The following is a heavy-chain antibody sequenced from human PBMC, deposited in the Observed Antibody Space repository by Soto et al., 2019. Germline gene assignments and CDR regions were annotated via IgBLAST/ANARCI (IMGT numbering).Heavy chain of an antibody. CDR3: ARERTDRYNWFDP. CDR2: IYHSGST. CDR1: GGSISSGGYS. J-gene: IGHJ5*02. V-gene: IGHV4-30-2*01. Sequence: SETLSLTCAVSGGSISSGGYSWSWIRQPPGKGLEWIGYIYHSGSTFYNPSLKSRVTISIDKSKNQFSLKLSSVTAADTAVYYCARERTDRYNWFDPWGQGTLVTVSS.